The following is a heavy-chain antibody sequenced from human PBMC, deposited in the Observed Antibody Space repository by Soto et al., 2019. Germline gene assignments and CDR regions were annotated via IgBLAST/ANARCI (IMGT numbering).Heavy chain of an antibody. CDR3: ARDNPTTVTPGGYYYYMDV. CDR2: IYYSGST. V-gene: IGHV4-59*01. CDR1: AGSISSYY. Sequence: SETLSLTCTVSAGSISSYYWSLIRQPPGKGLEWIGYIYYSGSTNYNPSLKSRVTISVDTSKNQFSLKLSSVTAADTAVYYCARDNPTTVTPGGYYYYMDVWCKGTTVTVSS. J-gene: IGHJ6*03. D-gene: IGHD4-17*01.